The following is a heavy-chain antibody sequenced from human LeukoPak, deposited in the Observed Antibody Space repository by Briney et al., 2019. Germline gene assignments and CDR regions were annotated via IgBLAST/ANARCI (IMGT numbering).Heavy chain of an antibody. CDR2: IYYSGST. CDR1: GDSIDSSSSY. D-gene: IGHD6-19*01. V-gene: IGHV4-39*01. J-gene: IGHJ4*02. Sequence: SETLSLTCTLVSGDSIDSSSSYWGWIRQPPGKGLEWIGTIYYSGSTYYNPSLKSRLTISVDTSKNQFSLKLNSVTAADTAAYYCARGPRSSDWYSVDYWGQGTLVTVSS. CDR3: ARGPRSSDWYSVDY.